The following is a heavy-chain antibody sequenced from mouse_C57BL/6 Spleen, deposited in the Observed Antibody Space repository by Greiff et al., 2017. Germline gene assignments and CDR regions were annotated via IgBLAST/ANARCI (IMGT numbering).Heavy chain of an antibody. Sequence: EVQLQESGEGLVKPGGSLKLSCAASGFTFSSYAMSWVRQTPEKRLEWVAYISSGGDYIYYADTVKGRFTITRDNARNTLYLQRSSLKSEDTAMYYCTRANWEDYFDYWGQGTTLTVSS. V-gene: IGHV5-9-1*02. CDR3: TRANWEDYFDY. CDR2: ISSGGDYI. D-gene: IGHD4-1*01. J-gene: IGHJ2*01. CDR1: GFTFSSYA.